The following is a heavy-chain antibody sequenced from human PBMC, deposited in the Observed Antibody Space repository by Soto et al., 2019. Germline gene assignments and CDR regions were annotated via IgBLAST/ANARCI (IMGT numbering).Heavy chain of an antibody. Sequence: EVHLLESGGGLVHPGESLRLSCGASGFTFSSCVMTWVRQAPGKGLEWVSCINGSGTGAFYADSVKGRFTLSRDKSKNMVYLQMNNLRAEDTGVYYCAKGLINGRWYAEDWGQGTLVTVSS. CDR3: AKGLINGRWYAED. CDR1: GFTFSSCV. V-gene: IGHV3-23*01. J-gene: IGHJ4*02. D-gene: IGHD6-13*01. CDR2: INGSGTGA.